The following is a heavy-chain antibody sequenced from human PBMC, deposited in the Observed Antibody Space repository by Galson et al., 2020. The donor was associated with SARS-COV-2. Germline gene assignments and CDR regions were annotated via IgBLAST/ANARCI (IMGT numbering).Heavy chain of an antibody. CDR3: ARVDDILTGYYYYGMDV. D-gene: IGHD3-9*01. CDR1: GGSISSSSSY. Sequence: SATLSLTCTVSGGSISSSSSYWGWIRQPPGKGLEWIGSIYYSGSTYYNPSLKSRVTISVDTSKNQFSLKLSSGTAADTAGYYCARVDDILTGYYYYGMDVWGQGTTVTVSS. J-gene: IGHJ6*02. V-gene: IGHV4-39*01. CDR2: IYYSGST.